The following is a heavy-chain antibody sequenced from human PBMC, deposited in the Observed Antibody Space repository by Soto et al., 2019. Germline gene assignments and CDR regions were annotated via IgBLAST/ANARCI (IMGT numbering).Heavy chain of an antibody. J-gene: IGHJ4*02. CDR2: IKATAYGGTT. V-gene: IGHV3-15*01. D-gene: IGHD3-22*01. CDR3: VTNHTSGYYFLI. Sequence: AVSLRLSFFAYNVRVRYPLRGWVRPNTGKGLEWLGRIKATAYGGTTDYAAPVKGRFSISRDDSKNTLYLQMNSLRTEDTSIYYCVTNHTSGYYFLIWVQRNPVTVS. CDR1: NVRVRYPL.